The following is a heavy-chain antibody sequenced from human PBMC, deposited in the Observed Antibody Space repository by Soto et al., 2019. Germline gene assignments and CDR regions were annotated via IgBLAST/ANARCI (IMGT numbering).Heavy chain of an antibody. CDR3: ATSSGYYSYYFDY. V-gene: IGHV3-33*01. CDR2: IWYDGSNK. D-gene: IGHD3-22*01. Sequence: QVQLVESGGGVVQPGRSLRLSCAASGFTFSSYGMHWVRQAPGKGLEWVAVIWYDGSNKYYAASVKARFTISRDNSKNTLYLQMNSLRAEDTAVYYCATSSGYYSYYFDYWGQGTLVTVAS. CDR1: GFTFSSYG. J-gene: IGHJ4*02.